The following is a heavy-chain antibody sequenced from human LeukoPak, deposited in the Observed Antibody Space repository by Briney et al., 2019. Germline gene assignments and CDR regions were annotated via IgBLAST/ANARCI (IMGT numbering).Heavy chain of an antibody. CDR3: GRDPNGDYLGAFDF. J-gene: IGHJ3*01. CDR2: ISSHGSTK. CDR1: GFAFSSYG. D-gene: IGHD2-21*02. Sequence: GGSLRLSCAASGFAFSSYGMHWVRQAPGKGLEWVATISSHGSTKDYADSVKGRVTISRDNSKNTLYLQMNSLRAEDTAIYYCGRDPNGDYLGAFDFWGPGTMVAVSS. V-gene: IGHV3-30*03.